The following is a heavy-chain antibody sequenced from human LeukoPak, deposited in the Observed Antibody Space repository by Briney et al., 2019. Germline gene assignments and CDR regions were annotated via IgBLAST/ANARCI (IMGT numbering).Heavy chain of an antibody. Sequence: GGSLRLSCAASGFTFSSYAMSWVRQAPGKGLEWVSGISSSGGSTYYADSVKGRFTISRDNSKNTLYLQMNSLRAEDTAVYFCAKDYGFDYGDYAGVDYWGQGTLVTVSS. CDR1: GFTFSSYA. J-gene: IGHJ4*02. V-gene: IGHV3-23*01. CDR3: AKDYGFDYGDYAGVDY. CDR2: ISSSGGST. D-gene: IGHD4-17*01.